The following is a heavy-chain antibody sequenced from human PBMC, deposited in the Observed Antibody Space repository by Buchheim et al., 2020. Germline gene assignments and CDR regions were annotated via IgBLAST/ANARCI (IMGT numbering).Heavy chain of an antibody. CDR3: ARGRGRSIAAAGKTKKKYYYYYMDV. CDR1: GGSFSGYY. Sequence: QVQLQQWGAGLLKPSETLSLTCAVYGGSFSGYYWSWIRQPPGKGLEWIGEINHSGSTNYNPSLKSRVTISVDTSKNQFSLKLSSVTAADTAVYYCARGRGRSIAAAGKTKKKYYYYYMDVWGKGTT. V-gene: IGHV4-34*01. D-gene: IGHD6-13*01. J-gene: IGHJ6*03. CDR2: INHSGST.